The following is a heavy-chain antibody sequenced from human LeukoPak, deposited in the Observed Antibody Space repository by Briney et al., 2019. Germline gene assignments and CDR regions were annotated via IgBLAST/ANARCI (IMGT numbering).Heavy chain of an antibody. V-gene: IGHV3-21*01. Sequence: GGSLRLSCAVSGFTFSSYRMSWVRQAQGQGLEWVSSISTSSSSKYYADSVKGRFTVSRDNAKNSLDLQMNSLRAEDTAVYYCARWDDLFLIDFWGQGTLVTVSS. CDR3: ARWDDLFLIDF. J-gene: IGHJ4*02. D-gene: IGHD3-9*01. CDR1: GFTFSSYR. CDR2: ISTSSSSK.